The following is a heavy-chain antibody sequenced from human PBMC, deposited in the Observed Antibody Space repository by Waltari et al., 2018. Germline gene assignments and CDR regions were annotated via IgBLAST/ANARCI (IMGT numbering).Heavy chain of an antibody. CDR1: GYTFTGYY. CDR3: ARIPAWYGEILNY. Sequence: QVQLLQSGDEVKKPGASVKVSCQASGYTFTGYYMHWVRQAPGQGLEWMVRINPNSGGTDYAQKFLGRVTMTRDTSTSTAYMELSSLTSDDTAVYYCARIPAWYGEILNYWGQGTLVTVSS. J-gene: IGHJ4*02. V-gene: IGHV1-2*06. D-gene: IGHD3-10*01. CDR2: INPNSGGT.